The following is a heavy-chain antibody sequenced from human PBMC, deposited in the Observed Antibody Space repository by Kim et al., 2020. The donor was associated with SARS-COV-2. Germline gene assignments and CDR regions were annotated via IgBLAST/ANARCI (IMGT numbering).Heavy chain of an antibody. D-gene: IGHD2-15*01. Sequence: NPPLSSRVTISVKPSKNQFSRKLSSVTAADTAVYYCARCSFSGGSCYIDYWGQGTLVTVSS. CDR3: ARCSFSGGSCYIDY. V-gene: IGHV4-34*01. J-gene: IGHJ4*02.